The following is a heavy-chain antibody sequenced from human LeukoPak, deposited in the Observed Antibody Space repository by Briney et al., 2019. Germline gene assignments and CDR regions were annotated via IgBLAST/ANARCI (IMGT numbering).Heavy chain of an antibody. CDR1: GYTFTSYG. CDR3: ARIPIAAAGSLFDY. CDR2: ISAYNGNT. D-gene: IGHD6-13*01. Sequence: ASVNVSCKASGYTFTSYGISWVRQAPGQGLEWMGWISAYNGNTSYAQKLQGRVTMTTDTSTSTAYMELRSLRSDDTAVYYCARIPIAAAGSLFDYWGQGTLVTVSS. J-gene: IGHJ4*02. V-gene: IGHV1-18*01.